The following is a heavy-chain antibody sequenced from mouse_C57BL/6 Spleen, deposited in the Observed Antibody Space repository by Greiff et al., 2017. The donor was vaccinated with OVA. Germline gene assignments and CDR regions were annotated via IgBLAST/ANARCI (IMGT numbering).Heavy chain of an antibody. J-gene: IGHJ4*01. Sequence: EVQLVESGGGLVKPGGSLKLSCAASGFTFSDYGMHWVRQAPEKGLEWVAYISSGSSTIYYADTVKGRFTISRDNAKNTLFLQMTSLRSEDTAMYYCASPVVGYAMDYWGQGTSVTVSS. CDR2: ISSGSSTI. CDR1: GFTFSDYG. CDR3: ASPVVGYAMDY. D-gene: IGHD1-1*01. V-gene: IGHV5-17*01.